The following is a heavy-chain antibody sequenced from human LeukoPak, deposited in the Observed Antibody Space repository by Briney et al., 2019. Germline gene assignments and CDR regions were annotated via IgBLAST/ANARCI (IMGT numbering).Heavy chain of an antibody. Sequence: SETLSLTCTVSGGSISSGDYYWSWIRQPPGKGLEWIGYIYYSGSTYYNPSLKSRVTISVDTSKNQFSLKLSSVTAADTAVYYCARDIGYSYDYFYYYGMDVWGQGTTVTVSS. CDR1: GGSISSGDYY. D-gene: IGHD5-18*01. J-gene: IGHJ6*02. V-gene: IGHV4-30-4*01. CDR3: ARDIGYSYDYFYYYGMDV. CDR2: IYYSGST.